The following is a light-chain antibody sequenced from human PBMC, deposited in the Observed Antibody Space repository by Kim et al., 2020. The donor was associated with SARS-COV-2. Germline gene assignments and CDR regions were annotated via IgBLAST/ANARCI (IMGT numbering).Light chain of an antibody. Sequence: PSIGNRVTITCQASKDITKYLNWYQQKPGKAPKVLIYGASNLETGAPSRFIGSGSGTDFTLTISSLQPEDIATYYCQQYDHIPLTFGGGTKVDIK. V-gene: IGKV1-33*01. CDR2: GAS. CDR1: KDITKY. J-gene: IGKJ4*01. CDR3: QQYDHIPLT.